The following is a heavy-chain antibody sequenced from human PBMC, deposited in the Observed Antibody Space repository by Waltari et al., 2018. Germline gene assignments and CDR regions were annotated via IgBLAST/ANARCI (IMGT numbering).Heavy chain of an antibody. V-gene: IGHV3-53*01. CDR2: IYSGGST. J-gene: IGHJ6*02. Sequence: EVQLVESGGGLIQPGGSLRLSCAASGFTVSSNYMSWVRQAPGKGLEWVSVIYSGGSTDYADSVKGRFTISRDNSKNTLYLQMNSLRAEDTAVYYCARDLEGWELGYYYYGMDVWGQGTTVTVSS. CDR1: GFTVSSNY. D-gene: IGHD1-26*01. CDR3: ARDLEGWELGYYYYGMDV.